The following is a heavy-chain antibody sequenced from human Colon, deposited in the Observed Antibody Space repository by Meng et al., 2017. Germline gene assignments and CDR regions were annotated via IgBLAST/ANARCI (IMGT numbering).Heavy chain of an antibody. CDR2: IIGSGTT. D-gene: IGHD6-19*01. J-gene: IGHJ4*02. CDR3: ARNRSVAAY. Sequence: GGSLRLSCAASGFTFSSYAMSWVRQAPGKGLEWVSSIIGSGTTYYADSVKGRFTISRDNYKNTVYLQMNSLRAEDMAIYYCARNRSVAAYWGQGTLVTVSS. V-gene: IGHV3-23*01. CDR1: GFTFSSYA.